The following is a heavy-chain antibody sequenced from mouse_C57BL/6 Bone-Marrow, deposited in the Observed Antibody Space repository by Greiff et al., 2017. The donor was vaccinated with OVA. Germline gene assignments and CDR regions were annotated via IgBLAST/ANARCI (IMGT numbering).Heavy chain of an antibody. Sequence: VQLKQSGPELVKPGASVKMSCKASGYTFTDYNMHWVKQSPGKSLEWIGYINPNNGGTRYNQKFKGKATLTVNKSSSTAYMELRSLTSEDSAVYYCATSYDYDKDWYFDVWGTGTTVTVSS. J-gene: IGHJ1*03. V-gene: IGHV1-22*01. CDR3: ATSYDYDKDWYFDV. CDR2: INPNNGGT. CDR1: GYTFTDYN. D-gene: IGHD2-4*01.